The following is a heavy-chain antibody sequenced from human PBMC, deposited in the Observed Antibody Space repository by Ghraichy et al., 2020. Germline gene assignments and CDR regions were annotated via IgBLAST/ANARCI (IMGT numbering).Heavy chain of an antibody. J-gene: IGHJ4*02. V-gene: IGHV3-23*01. CDR1: GFTFSSYA. D-gene: IGHD5-12*01. CDR3: AKDLRGYSGYGHFDY. CDR2: ISGSGGST. Sequence: GGSLRLSCAASGFTFSSYAMSWVRQAPGKGLEWVSAISGSGGSTYYADSVKGRFTISRDNSKNTLYLQMNSLRAEDTAVYYCAKDLRGYSGYGHFDYWGQGTLVTVSS.